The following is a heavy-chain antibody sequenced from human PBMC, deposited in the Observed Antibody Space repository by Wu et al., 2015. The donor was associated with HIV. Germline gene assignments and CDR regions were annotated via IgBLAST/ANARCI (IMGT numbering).Heavy chain of an antibody. CDR3: ARDRKESGSYDWGSYYFDY. D-gene: IGHD1-26*01. CDR2: IIPIFGTA. CDR1: GGTFSSYA. J-gene: IGHJ4*02. V-gene: IGHV1-69*13. Sequence: QVQLVQSGAGGEEAWSSVKVSCKASGGTFSSYAISWVRQAPGQGLEWMGRIIPIFGTANYAQKFQGRVTITADESTSTAYMELSSLRSEDTAVYYCARDRKESGSYDWGSYYFDYWGQGTLVTVSS.